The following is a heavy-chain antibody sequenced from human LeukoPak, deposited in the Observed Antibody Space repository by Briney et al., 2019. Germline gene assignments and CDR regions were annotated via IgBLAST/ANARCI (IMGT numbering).Heavy chain of an antibody. CDR2: IWYDGSNK. J-gene: IGHJ4*02. CDR1: GFTFSSYG. Sequence: GRSLRLSCAASGFTFSSYGMHWVRQAPGKGREWVAVIWYDGSNKYYAESVKGRFTISRDNSKNTLYLQMNSLRAEDTAVYYCAKDYPTPAHWGQGTLVTVSS. V-gene: IGHV3-33*06. CDR3: AKDYPTPAH.